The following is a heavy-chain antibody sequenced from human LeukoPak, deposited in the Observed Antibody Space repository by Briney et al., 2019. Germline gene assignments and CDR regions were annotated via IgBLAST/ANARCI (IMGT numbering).Heavy chain of an antibody. CDR1: GYSISSGYH. CDR2: IYPSGIT. D-gene: IGHD1-20*01. Sequence: SETLSLTCVVSGYSISSGYHGGWIRQPPGKGLDCIRSIYPSGITYYNPSLKIRVTISVDTSKNQFSLKLSSVTAADTAVYYCARHNWTFDIWGQGTMVTASS. V-gene: IGHV4-38-2*01. CDR3: ARHNWTFDI. J-gene: IGHJ3*02.